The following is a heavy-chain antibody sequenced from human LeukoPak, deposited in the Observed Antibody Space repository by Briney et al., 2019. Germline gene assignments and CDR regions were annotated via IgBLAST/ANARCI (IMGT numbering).Heavy chain of an antibody. V-gene: IGHV4-59*01. CDR1: SGSISTYY. CDR3: ARGGSRSYTSSTLDY. CDR2: VYYSGST. J-gene: IGHJ4*02. Sequence: SETQSLTCTVSSGSISTYYWNWIRQPPGKGLEWIGSVYYSGSTNYNPSLKSRVTISVDTSKNRFSLKLSSVTAADTAVFYCARGGSRSYTSSTLDYWGQGTLVTVSS. D-gene: IGHD6-6*01.